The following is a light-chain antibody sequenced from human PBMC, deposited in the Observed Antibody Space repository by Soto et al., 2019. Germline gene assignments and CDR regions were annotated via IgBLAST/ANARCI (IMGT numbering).Light chain of an antibody. Sequence: DIQMTQSPSSLSASVGDRVTITCQASQDIKNYLNWYQQKPGKAPNLLIYDASNLKTGVPSRFSGSGSGTHFTFTITSLQPEDIATYYCQHYDHLPPLSFGGGTKVEIK. CDR3: QHYDHLPPLS. CDR2: DAS. J-gene: IGKJ4*01. V-gene: IGKV1-33*01. CDR1: QDIKNY.